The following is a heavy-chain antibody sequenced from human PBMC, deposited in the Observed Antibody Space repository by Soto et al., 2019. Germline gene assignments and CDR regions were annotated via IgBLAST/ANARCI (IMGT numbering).Heavy chain of an antibody. CDR1: GGTFSSYA. D-gene: IGHD6-13*01. V-gene: IGHV1-69*06. J-gene: IGHJ6*02. Sequence: QVQLVQSGAEVKKPGSSVKVSCKASGGTFSSYAISWVRQAPGQGLEWMGGIIPIFGTANYAQKFQGRVTITADKSTSTAYMELSSLRSEDTAVYYCASSIAAAIFSSYYYGMDVWGQGTTVTGSS. CDR3: ASSIAAAIFSSYYYGMDV. CDR2: IIPIFGTA.